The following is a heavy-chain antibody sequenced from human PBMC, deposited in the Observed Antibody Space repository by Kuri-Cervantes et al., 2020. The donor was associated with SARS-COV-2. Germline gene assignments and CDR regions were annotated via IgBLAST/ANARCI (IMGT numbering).Heavy chain of an antibody. CDR1: GLTFSSYS. CDR2: ISSSSSYI. V-gene: IGHV3-21*01. J-gene: IGHJ6*02. D-gene: IGHD5-12*01. CDR3: AREARNIVWDYYYGMDV. Sequence: GESLKISCAASGLTFSSYSMNWVRQAPGKGLEWVSSISSSSSYIYYADSVKGRFTISRDNAKNSLYLQMNSLRAEDTAVYYCAREARNIVWDYYYGMDVWGQGTTVTVSS.